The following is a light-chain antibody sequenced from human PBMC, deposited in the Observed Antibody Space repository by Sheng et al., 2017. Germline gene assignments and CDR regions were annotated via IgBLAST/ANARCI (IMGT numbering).Light chain of an antibody. CDR1: QTINDNY. CDR2: YAS. Sequence: EIVLTQSPGTLSLSPGERATLSCRASQTINDNYLAWYQQKPGQAPRLLIYYASTRATGIPDRFSGSGSETDFTLTINRLEPEDFAVYYCQQRVHWPALTFGGGTKVGI. J-gene: IGKJ4*01. V-gene: IGKV3D-20*02. CDR3: QQRVHWPALT.